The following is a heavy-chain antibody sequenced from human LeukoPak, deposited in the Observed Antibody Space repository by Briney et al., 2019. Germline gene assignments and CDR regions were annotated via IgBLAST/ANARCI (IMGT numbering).Heavy chain of an antibody. D-gene: IGHD1-1*01. Sequence: SETLSLTCTVSGGSISSYYWSWLRQPPGKGLEWLGYIYYSGSTNYNPSLKSRVTISVDTSKNQFSLKLSSVTAADTAVYYCARDKTEGRGWFDPWGQGTLVTVSS. CDR3: ARDKTEGRGWFDP. CDR1: GGSISSYY. J-gene: IGHJ5*02. CDR2: IYYSGST. V-gene: IGHV4-59*01.